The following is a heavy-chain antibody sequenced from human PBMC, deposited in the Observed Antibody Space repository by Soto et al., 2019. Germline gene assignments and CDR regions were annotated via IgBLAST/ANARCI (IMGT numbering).Heavy chain of an antibody. J-gene: IGHJ4*02. CDR2: IKNKANSYTT. CDR1: GFTFSAHY. V-gene: IGHV3-72*01. D-gene: IGHD1-26*01. Sequence: EVQRVESGGGLVQPGVSLRLSCAASGFTFSAHYMDWVRQAPGKGLEWVGRIKNKANSYTTEYAASVEGRFTISREDSQNSLYLQMNSLKTEDTAVYYCARVSLVGPSGARYFDYWGQGSQVAVSS. CDR3: ARVSLVGPSGARYFDY.